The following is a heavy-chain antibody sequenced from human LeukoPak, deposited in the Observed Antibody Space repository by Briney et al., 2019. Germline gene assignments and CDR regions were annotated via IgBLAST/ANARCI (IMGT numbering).Heavy chain of an antibody. Sequence: PGGSLRLSCAASGFTFSSYSMNWFRQAPGKGLDWASSISSSSSYIYYADSVKGRFTISRDNAKNSLYLQMNSLRAEDTAVYYCARGAAYCGGDCYDHWGQGTLVTVSS. CDR3: ARGAAYCGGDCYDH. D-gene: IGHD2-21*01. V-gene: IGHV3-21*01. CDR1: GFTFSSYS. CDR2: ISSSSSYI. J-gene: IGHJ4*02.